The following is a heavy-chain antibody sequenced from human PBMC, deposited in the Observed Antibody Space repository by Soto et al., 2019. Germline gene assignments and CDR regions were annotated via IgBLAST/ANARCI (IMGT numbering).Heavy chain of an antibody. Sequence: QVQLVQSGAEVKKPGASVKVSCKASGYTFTSYDINWVRQATGQGLEWMGWMNPNSGNTGYAQKFQGRVTMTRNTSISKAYMELSSLRSEDTAVYYCARIPSIAARRRGNWFDPWGQGTLVTVSS. CDR2: MNPNSGNT. CDR1: GYTFTSYD. CDR3: ARIPSIAARRRGNWFDP. D-gene: IGHD6-6*01. V-gene: IGHV1-8*01. J-gene: IGHJ5*02.